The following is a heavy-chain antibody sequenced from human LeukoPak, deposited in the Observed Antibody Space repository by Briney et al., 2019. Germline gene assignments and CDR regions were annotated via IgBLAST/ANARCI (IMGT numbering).Heavy chain of an antibody. D-gene: IGHD1-7*01. CDR3: ARDLSRITGTTNWFDP. CDR2: INPNSGGT. V-gene: IGHV1-2*04. Sequence: ASVKVSCKASGYTFTGYYMHWVRQAPGQGLEWMGWINPNSGGTNYAQKFQGWVTMTRDTSISTAYMELSRLRSDDTAVYYCARDLSRITGTTNWFDPWGQGTLVTVSS. J-gene: IGHJ5*02. CDR1: GYTFTGYY.